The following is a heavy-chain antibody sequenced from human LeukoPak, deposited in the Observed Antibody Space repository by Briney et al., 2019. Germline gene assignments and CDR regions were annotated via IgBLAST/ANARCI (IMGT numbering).Heavy chain of an antibody. CDR2: ILSSGST. D-gene: IGHD2-15*01. V-gene: IGHV4-59*12. J-gene: IGHJ4*02. Sequence: PSETLSLTCTVSSGSINNYYWSWIRQTPGKGLEWIGYILSSGSTNYNPSVKSRVTISVDASKNQFSLKLSSVTAADTAVYYCARESRIAHFDYWGQGTLVTVSS. CDR1: SGSINNYY. CDR3: ARESRIAHFDY.